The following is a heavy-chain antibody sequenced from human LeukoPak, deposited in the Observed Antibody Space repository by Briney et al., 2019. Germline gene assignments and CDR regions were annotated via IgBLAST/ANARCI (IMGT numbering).Heavy chain of an antibody. CDR2: ISSSSSYR. J-gene: IGHJ4*02. CDR1: GFTFSSYS. V-gene: IGHV3-21*04. CDR3: AKDDVLFDY. Sequence: GGSLRLSCAASGFTFSSYSMNWVRQAPGKGLEWVSSISSSSSYRYYADSVKGRFTISRDNSKNTLYLQMNSLRAEDTAVYYCAKDDVLFDYWGQGTLVTVSS.